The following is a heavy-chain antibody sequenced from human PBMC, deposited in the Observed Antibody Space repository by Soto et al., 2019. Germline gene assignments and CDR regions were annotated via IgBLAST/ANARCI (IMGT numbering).Heavy chain of an antibody. CDR3: ARGMSSAWYGTNYGMDV. V-gene: IGHV4-59*01. CDR2: IYYSGAT. J-gene: IGHJ6*02. Sequence: QVQLQESGPGLVKPSETLSLTCTVSGGSISTYFWSWIRQPPGKGLEWIGYIYYSGATTYNPSLKSRVTISVDTSKNQFSLKLSSVTAADTAVYYCARGMSSAWYGTNYGMDVWGQGTTVTVSS. CDR1: GGSISTYF. D-gene: IGHD6-19*01.